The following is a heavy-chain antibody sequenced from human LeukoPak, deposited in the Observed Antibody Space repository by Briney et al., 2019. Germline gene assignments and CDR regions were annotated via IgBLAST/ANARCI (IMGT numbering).Heavy chain of an antibody. D-gene: IGHD6-19*01. CDR2: ISYDGSDK. V-gene: IGHV3-30*18. CDR1: GFTFSSYG. J-gene: IGHJ4*02. CDR3: SKMNDYSSGWLDY. Sequence: PGGSLRLSCAASGFTFSSYGMHWVRQAPGKGLECVAVISYDGSDKHYGDSVKGRFTISRDNSNNTLYLQMNSLRAEDTAVYYCSKMNDYSSGWLDYWGQGTLVTVSS.